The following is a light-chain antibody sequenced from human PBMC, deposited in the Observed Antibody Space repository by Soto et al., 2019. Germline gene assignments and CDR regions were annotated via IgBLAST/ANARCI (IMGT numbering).Light chain of an antibody. CDR3: SSYTSSSTLHV. CDR1: SSDVGGYNY. Sequence: QSALTQPASVSGSPGQSITISYTGTSSDVGGYNYVSWYQQYPGKAPKLMIYEVSNRPSGVSNRFSGSKSGNTASLTISGLQAEDEADYYCSSYTSSSTLHVFGTGTKLTVL. V-gene: IGLV2-14*01. J-gene: IGLJ1*01. CDR2: EVS.